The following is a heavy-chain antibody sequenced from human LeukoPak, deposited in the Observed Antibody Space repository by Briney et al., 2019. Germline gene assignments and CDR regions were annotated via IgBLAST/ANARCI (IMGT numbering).Heavy chain of an antibody. J-gene: IGHJ3*02. V-gene: IGHV4-59*12. CDR2: IYYSGST. CDR1: GGSISSYY. CDR3: ARVSAWDAFDI. Sequence: SETLSLTCTVSGGSISSYYWSWIRQPPGKGLEWIGYIYYSGSTNYNPSLKSRVTISVDTSKNQFSLKLSSVTAADTAVYYCARVSAWDAFDIWGQGTMVTVSS.